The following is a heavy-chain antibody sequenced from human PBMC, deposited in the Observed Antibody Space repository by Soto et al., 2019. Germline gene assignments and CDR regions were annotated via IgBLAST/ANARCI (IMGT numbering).Heavy chain of an antibody. CDR2: IYPGDSDT. CDR3: GRGGSQLLWFFAL. J-gene: IGHJ2*01. D-gene: IGHD2-2*01. CDR1: GYSFTSYW. V-gene: IGHV5-51*03. Sequence: EVQLVQSGAEVKKPGESLKISCKGSGYSFTSYWIGWVRQMPGKGLEWMGIIYPGDSDTRYSPSFQGQVTISADKSISTASRRWSSLKASDTAWYCCGRGGSQLLWFFALGGRGPLVTVSS.